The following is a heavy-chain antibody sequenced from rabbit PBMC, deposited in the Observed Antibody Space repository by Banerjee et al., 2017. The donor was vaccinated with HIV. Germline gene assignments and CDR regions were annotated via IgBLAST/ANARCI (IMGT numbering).Heavy chain of an antibody. D-gene: IGHD4-1*01. V-gene: IGHV1S45*01. CDR3: TIMDSSGWGDFNL. J-gene: IGHJ4*01. Sequence: QEQLEESGGDLVKPEGSLTLTCTASGFSFTNKYVMCWVRQAPGKGLEWIACINTSSGNTVYANWAKGRFTISKTSSTTVTLQMTSLTAADTATYFCTIMDSSGWGDFNLWGPGTLVTVS. CDR2: INTSSGNT. CDR1: GFSFTNKYV.